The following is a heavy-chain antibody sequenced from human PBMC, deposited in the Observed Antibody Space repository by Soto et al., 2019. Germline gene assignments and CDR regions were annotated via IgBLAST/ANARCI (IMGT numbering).Heavy chain of an antibody. Sequence: QVQLVQSGAEVKKPGSSVKVSCKASGGTFSSYAISWVRQAPGQGIEWMGGIIPIFGKANYKQKFQGRVNHTAGESRSTAYMELSSLRSEDTAVYYCARGLRGLFDYWGQGTLVTVSS. V-gene: IGHV1-69*01. D-gene: IGHD3-10*01. CDR2: IIPIFGKA. J-gene: IGHJ4*02. CDR3: ARGLRGLFDY. CDR1: GGTFSSYA.